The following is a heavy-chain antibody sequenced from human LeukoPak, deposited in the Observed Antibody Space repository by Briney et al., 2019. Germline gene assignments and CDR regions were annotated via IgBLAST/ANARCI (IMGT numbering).Heavy chain of an antibody. CDR3: AXXXXXXXRHXXF. CDR1: FTXXD. V-gene: IGHV1-8*01. Sequence: FTXXDINWVRQATGQGLEWMGWMNPNSGNTGYAQKFQGRVTMTRNTSISTAYMKLSRLRSEDTAVYYCAXXXXXXXRHXXFWGQGTLVTVSS. J-gene: IGHJ4*02. CDR2: MNPNSGNT.